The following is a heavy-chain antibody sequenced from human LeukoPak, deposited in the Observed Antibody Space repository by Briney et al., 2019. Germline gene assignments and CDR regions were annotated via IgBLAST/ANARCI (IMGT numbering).Heavy chain of an antibody. CDR3: ARTTMVRGTYYMDV. Sequence: SETLSLTCTVSGGSISSGSYYWSWIRQPPGKGLEWIGYIYYSGYTNYNPSLKSRVTISVDTSKNQFSLKLSSVTAADTAVYYCARTTMVRGTYYMDVWGKGTTVTISS. D-gene: IGHD3-10*01. V-gene: IGHV4-61*01. CDR1: GGSISSGSYY. J-gene: IGHJ6*03. CDR2: IYYSGYT.